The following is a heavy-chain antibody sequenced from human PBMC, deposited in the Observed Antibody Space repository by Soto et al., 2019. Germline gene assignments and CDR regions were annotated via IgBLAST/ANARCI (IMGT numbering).Heavy chain of an antibody. CDR2: TSYDGSNT. CDR3: AKDRGSYDIWSGTQRYYAMDV. CDR1: GFIFSRHG. D-gene: IGHD3-3*01. J-gene: IGHJ6*02. V-gene: IGHV3-30*18. Sequence: QGQLVESGGGVVQPGTSLRLSCAASGFIFSRHGMHWVRPAPGKGLEWVAFTSYDGSNTYYADSVKGRFTISRDNPKNTLFLQMNSLRPNDTALYFCAKDRGSYDIWSGTQRYYAMDVWGQGATVTVSS.